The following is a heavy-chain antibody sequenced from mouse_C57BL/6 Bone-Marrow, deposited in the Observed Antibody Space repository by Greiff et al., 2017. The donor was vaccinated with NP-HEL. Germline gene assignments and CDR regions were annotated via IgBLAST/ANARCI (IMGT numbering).Heavy chain of an antibody. V-gene: IGHV1-82*01. CDR2: IYPGDGDT. CDR1: GYAFSSSW. D-gene: IGHD1-1*01. J-gene: IGHJ2*01. Sequence: QVQLKESGPELVKPGASVKISCKASGYAFSSSWMNWVKQRPGKGLEWIGRIYPGDGDTNYNGKFKGKATLTADKSSSTAYMQLSSLTSEDSAVYFCARSGLVGYWGQGTTLTVSS. CDR3: ARSGLVGY.